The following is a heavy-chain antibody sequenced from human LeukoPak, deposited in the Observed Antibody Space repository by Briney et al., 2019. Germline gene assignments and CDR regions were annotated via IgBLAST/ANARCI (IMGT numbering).Heavy chain of an antibody. CDR2: ISSSSSYI. J-gene: IGHJ4*02. CDR1: GGSFSGYY. V-gene: IGHV3-21*01. D-gene: IGHD2-2*01. Sequence: PSETLSLTCAVYGGSFSGYYWSWIRQPPGKGLEWVSSISSSSSYIYYADSVKGRFTISRDNAKNSLYLQMNSLRAEDTAVYYCARFPHCSSTSLTGWGQGTLVTVSS. CDR3: ARFPHCSSTSLTG.